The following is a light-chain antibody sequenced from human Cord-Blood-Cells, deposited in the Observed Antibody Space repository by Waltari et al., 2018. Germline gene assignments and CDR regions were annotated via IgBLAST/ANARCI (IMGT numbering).Light chain of an antibody. CDR2: DVS. CDR1: SSDAGGCNY. CDR3: CSYAGSYTLV. V-gene: IGLV2-11*01. J-gene: IGLJ2*01. Sequence: QSALTQPRSVSGSPGQSVPISCTGTSSDAGGCNYVSWYQPPPGKAPKIMIYDVSNRPSGVPDRFSGSKSGNTASLTISGLQAEDEADYYCCSYAGSYTLVFGGGTKLTVL.